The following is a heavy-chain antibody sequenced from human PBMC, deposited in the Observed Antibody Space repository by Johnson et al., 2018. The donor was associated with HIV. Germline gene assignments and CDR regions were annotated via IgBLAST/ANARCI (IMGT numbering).Heavy chain of an antibody. V-gene: IGHV3-15*01. CDR1: GFTFSSYG. J-gene: IGHJ3*02. CDR3: TTAIVIDAFDI. Sequence: VQLVESGGGVVQPGGSLRLSCAASGFTFSSYGLHWVRQAPGKGLEWVGRIKRKIEGEATDYAVRVKGRFTISSDDSKNTLFLQMSSLKTDDTAVYYCTTAIVIDAFDIWGQGTMVTVSS. CDR2: IKRKIEGEAT. D-gene: IGHD3-16*02.